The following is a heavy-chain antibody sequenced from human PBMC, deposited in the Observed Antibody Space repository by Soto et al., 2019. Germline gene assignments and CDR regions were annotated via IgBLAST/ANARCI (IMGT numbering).Heavy chain of an antibody. CDR3: ARERGGGRGFDY. V-gene: IGHV4-61*08. CDR1: GGSISSGGYS. J-gene: IGHJ4*02. D-gene: IGHD2-15*01. CDR2: IYYSGST. Sequence: PSETLSLTCAVSGGSISSGGYSWSWIRQPPGKGLEWIGYIYYSGSTNYNPSLKSRVTISVDTSKNQFSLKLSSVTAADTAVYYCARERGGGRGFDYWGQGTLVTVSS.